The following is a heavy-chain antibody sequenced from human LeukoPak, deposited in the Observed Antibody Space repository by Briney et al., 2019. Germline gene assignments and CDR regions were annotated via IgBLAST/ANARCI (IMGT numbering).Heavy chain of an antibody. D-gene: IGHD5-24*01. J-gene: IGHJ4*02. CDR3: AREFGHNRWYFDY. CDR2: VSADGRTQ. Sequence: PGGSLRLSCAASGFTFRTYSIHWVRQAPGKGLEWVTVVSADGRTQLYSDSVKGRFTISRDNSLNTLHLQMNSLRTEDTAVYHCAREFGHNRWYFDYWGQGALVTVSS. V-gene: IGHV3-30*03. CDR1: GFTFRTYS.